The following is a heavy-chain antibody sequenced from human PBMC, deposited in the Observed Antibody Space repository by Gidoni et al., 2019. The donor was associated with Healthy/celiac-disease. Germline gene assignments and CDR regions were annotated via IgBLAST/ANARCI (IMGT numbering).Heavy chain of an antibody. Sequence: EVQLVQSGAEVKKPGESLKISCKGSGYSFTSSWIGCVRQMPGKGLEWMGIIYPGDSDTRYSPSFQGQVTISADKSISTAYLQWSSLKASDTAMYYCARLPRGSLRIYYYMDVWGKGTTVTVSS. J-gene: IGHJ6*03. V-gene: IGHV5-51*01. CDR2: IYPGDSDT. CDR3: ARLPRGSLRIYYYMDV. D-gene: IGHD3-10*01. CDR1: GYSFTSSW.